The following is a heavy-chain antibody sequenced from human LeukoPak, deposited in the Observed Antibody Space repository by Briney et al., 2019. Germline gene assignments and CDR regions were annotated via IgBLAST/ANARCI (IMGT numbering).Heavy chain of an antibody. CDR3: ATSKYSGSY. D-gene: IGHD1-26*01. CDR2: ISGTGGST. CDR1: GFTFSTYA. Sequence: GGSLRLSCAASGFTFSTYAMTWVRQAPGKGLEWVSLISGTGGSTYYADSVKGRFTISRDNSKNTLNLQMNSLRAEDMAVYYCATSKYSGSYWGQGTLVTVSS. V-gene: IGHV3-23*01. J-gene: IGHJ4*02.